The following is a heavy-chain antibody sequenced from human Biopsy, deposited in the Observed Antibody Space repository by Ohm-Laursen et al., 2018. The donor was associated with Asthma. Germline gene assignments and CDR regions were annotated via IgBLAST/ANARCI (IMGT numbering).Heavy chain of an antibody. CDR2: LIPVLGTA. CDR1: GDSLGSFINYA. CDR3: ARGYSGADRIVYYYSGMEV. J-gene: IGHJ6*02. V-gene: IGHV1-69*13. D-gene: IGHD5-12*01. Sequence: SVKVSCKASGDSLGSFINYAISWVRQAPRQGLEWMGGLIPVLGTADYAPMFEGRVTITADESTGTAYLELTSLRFEDTAVYYCARGYSGADRIVYYYSGMEVWGQGTTVTVSS.